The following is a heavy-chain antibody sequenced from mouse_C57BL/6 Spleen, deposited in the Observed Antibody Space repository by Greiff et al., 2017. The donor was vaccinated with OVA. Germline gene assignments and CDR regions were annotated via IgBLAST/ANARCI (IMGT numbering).Heavy chain of an antibody. CDR3: ARRYGSSPYYFDY. Sequence: EVQLQQSGPELVKPGASVKMSCKVSGYTFTDYNMHWVKQSHGKSLEWIGYINPNNGGTSYNQKFKGKATLTVNKSSSTAYMELRSLTSEDSAVYYCARRYGSSPYYFDYWGQGTTLTVSS. V-gene: IGHV1-22*01. D-gene: IGHD1-1*01. CDR1: GYTFTDYN. CDR2: INPNNGGT. J-gene: IGHJ2*01.